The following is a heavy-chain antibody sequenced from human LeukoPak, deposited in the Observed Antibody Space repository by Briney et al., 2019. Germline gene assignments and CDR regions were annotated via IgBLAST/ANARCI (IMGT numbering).Heavy chain of an antibody. CDR2: INPNSGGT. V-gene: IGHV1-2*02. Sequence: ASVKVSCKASGGTFSSYAISWVRQAPGQGLEWMGWINPNSGGTNYAQKFQGRVTMTRDTSISTAYMELSRLRSDDTAVYYCAGSGLLPSNWFDPWGQGTLVTVSS. CDR1: GGTFSSYA. CDR3: AGSGLLPSNWFDP. J-gene: IGHJ5*02. D-gene: IGHD2-15*01.